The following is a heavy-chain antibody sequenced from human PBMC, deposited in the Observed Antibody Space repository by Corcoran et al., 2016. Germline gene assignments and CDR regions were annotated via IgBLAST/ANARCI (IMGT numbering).Heavy chain of an antibody. CDR1: GYTFTGYY. Sequence: QVQLVQSGAEVKKPGASVKVSCKASGYTFTGYYMHWVRQAPGQGLEWMGWINPNSGGTNYAQKFQGWVTMTRDTSISTAYMELSRLRSDDTAVYYCVRDSGRFVLWFGESPHYGMDVWGQGTTVTVSS. V-gene: IGHV1-2*04. J-gene: IGHJ6*02. CDR3: VRDSGRFVLWFGESPHYGMDV. D-gene: IGHD3-10*01. CDR2: INPNSGGT.